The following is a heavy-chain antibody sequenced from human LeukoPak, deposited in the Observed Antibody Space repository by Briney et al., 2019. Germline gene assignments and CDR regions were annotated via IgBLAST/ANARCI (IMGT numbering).Heavy chain of an antibody. CDR3: ARDYYDSSGYPQDFDY. CDR1: GYTFTSYY. J-gene: IGHJ4*02. CDR2: INPSGGST. D-gene: IGHD3-22*01. V-gene: IGHV1-46*01. Sequence: ASVKVSCKASGYTFTSYYMHWVRQAPGQGLEWMGIINPSGGSTSYAQKFQGRVTMTRDTSTSTVYMELSSLRSEDTAVYYCARDYYDSSGYPQDFDYWGQGTLVTVSS.